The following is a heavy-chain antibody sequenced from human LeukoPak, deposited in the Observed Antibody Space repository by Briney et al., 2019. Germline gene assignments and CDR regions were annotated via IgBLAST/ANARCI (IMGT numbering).Heavy chain of an antibody. J-gene: IGHJ4*02. Sequence: SETLSLTCAVSGYSISSGYYWGRVRQPPGKGLEWIGSVYHTGSTYYNPSLESRVTISVDTSKNHFSLKLTSVTAADTAVYYCARYNSGYYYYFDYWGQGTLVTVSS. D-gene: IGHD3-22*01. CDR2: VYHTGST. CDR1: GYSISSGYY. CDR3: ARYNSGYYYYFDY. V-gene: IGHV4-38-2*01.